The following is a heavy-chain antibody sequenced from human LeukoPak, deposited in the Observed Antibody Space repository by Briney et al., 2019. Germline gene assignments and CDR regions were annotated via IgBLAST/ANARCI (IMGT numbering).Heavy chain of an antibody. V-gene: IGHV4-34*01. Sequence: GSLRLSCAASGFTVTNNYMSWVRQAPGKGLEWIGEINHSGSTNYNPSLKSRVTISVDTSKSQFSLKLSSMTAADTAVYYCARARGTEAIDYWGHGTQVTVSS. J-gene: IGHJ4*01. CDR2: INHSGST. D-gene: IGHD6-25*01. CDR1: GFTVTNNY. CDR3: ARARGTEAIDY.